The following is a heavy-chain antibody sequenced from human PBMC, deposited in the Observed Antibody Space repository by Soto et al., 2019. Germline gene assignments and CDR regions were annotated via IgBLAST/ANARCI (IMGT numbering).Heavy chain of an antibody. V-gene: IGHV2-5*02. D-gene: IGHD6-13*01. CDR3: AHTDSSSWEYYYYYGMDV. J-gene: IGHJ6*02. CDR1: GFSLNTGGVG. Sequence: SGPTLVNPTQTLTLSCAFSGFSLNTGGVGVGWIRQPPGKALELLAVIYWDDDKSWSPTLRDRLTIARDTSENQVVLTMTNMDPVDTATYYCAHTDSSSWEYYYYYGMDVWGQGTTVTVSS. CDR2: IYWDDDK.